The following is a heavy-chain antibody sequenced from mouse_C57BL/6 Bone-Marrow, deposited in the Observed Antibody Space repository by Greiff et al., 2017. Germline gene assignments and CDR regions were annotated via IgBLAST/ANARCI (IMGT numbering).Heavy chain of an antibody. CDR2: IRSKSNNYAT. V-gene: IGHV10-1*01. CDR3: EGHELLTAGFAY. CDR1: GFSFNTYA. J-gene: IGHJ3*01. D-gene: IGHD1-1*01. Sequence: EVMLVESGGGLVQPKGSLTLSCAASGFSFNTYAMNWVRQAPGQGLEGVARIRSKSNNYATYYADSVKDRLTISRDDSESMLYLKMNTLKTEDTAMYYCEGHELLTAGFAYWGQGTLVTVSA.